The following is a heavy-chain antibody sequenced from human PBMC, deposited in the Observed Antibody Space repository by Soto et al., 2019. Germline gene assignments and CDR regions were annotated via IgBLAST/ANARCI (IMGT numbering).Heavy chain of an antibody. CDR3: TRAYGGITMVRGVSPFDY. J-gene: IGHJ4*02. CDR2: IRSKAYGGTT. D-gene: IGHD3-10*01. V-gene: IGHV3-49*03. Sequence: GGSLRLSCTASGFTFGDYAMSWFRQAPGKGLEWVDFIRSKAYGGTTEYAASVKGRFTISRDDSKSIAYLQMNSLKTEDTAVYYCTRAYGGITMVRGVSPFDYWGQGTLVTVSS. CDR1: GFTFGDYA.